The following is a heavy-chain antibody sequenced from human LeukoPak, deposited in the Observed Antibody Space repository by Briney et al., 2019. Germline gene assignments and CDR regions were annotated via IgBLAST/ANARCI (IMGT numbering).Heavy chain of an antibody. J-gene: IGHJ4*02. CDR2: IYDSGST. V-gene: IGHV4-59*01. CDR3: AREFSWSGFFDY. D-gene: IGHD3-3*01. CDR1: DGSISSYY. Sequence: SETLSLTCTVSDGSISSYYWSWIRQPPGKGLEWIGHIYDSGSTNYNPSLKSRVTISVDTSKNQFSLKLSSVTAADTAVYYCAREFSWSGFFDYWSQGTLVTVYS.